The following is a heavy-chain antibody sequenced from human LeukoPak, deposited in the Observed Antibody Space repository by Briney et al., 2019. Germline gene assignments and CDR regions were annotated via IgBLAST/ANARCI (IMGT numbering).Heavy chain of an antibody. CDR2: ISSSSSYI. J-gene: IGHJ6*02. Sequence: GGSLRLSCAAFGFTFSTYSMNWVRQAPGKGLEWVSSISSSSSYIYYADSVKGRFTISRDNAKNSLYLQMNSLRAEDTAVYYCARDFKNSGGEPMDVWGQGTTVTVSS. D-gene: IGHD3-10*01. CDR3: ARDFKNSGGEPMDV. CDR1: GFTFSTYS. V-gene: IGHV3-21*01.